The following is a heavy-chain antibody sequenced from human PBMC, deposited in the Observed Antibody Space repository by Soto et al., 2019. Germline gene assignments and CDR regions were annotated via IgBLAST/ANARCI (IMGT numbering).Heavy chain of an antibody. Sequence: PGGSQRLSCAASGFTFSSYGMHWVRQAPGKGLEWVAVIWYDGSNKYYADSVKGRFTISRDNSKNTLYLQMNSLRAEDTAVYCCARDKGDGSGSYYNYYYMDVWGKGTTVTVSS. D-gene: IGHD3-10*01. CDR2: IWYDGSNK. V-gene: IGHV3-33*01. J-gene: IGHJ6*03. CDR3: ARDKGDGSGSYYNYYYMDV. CDR1: GFTFSSYG.